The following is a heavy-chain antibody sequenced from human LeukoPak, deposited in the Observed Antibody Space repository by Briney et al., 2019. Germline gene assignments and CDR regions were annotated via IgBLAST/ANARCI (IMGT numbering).Heavy chain of an antibody. CDR1: GFTFSSYG. CDR3: AKDRSRIAAAGTHLAS. J-gene: IGHJ4*02. CDR2: ISYDGSNK. D-gene: IGHD6-13*01. V-gene: IGHV3-30*18. Sequence: GGSLRLSCAASGFTFSSYGMHWVRQAPGKGLEWVAVISYDGSNKYHADSVKGRFTISRDNSKNTLYLQMNSLRAEDTAVYYCAKDRSRIAAAGTHLASWGQGTLVTVSS.